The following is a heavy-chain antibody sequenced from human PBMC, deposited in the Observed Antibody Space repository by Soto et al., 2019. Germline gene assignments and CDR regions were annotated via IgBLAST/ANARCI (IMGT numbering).Heavy chain of an antibody. CDR1: GGSMTNYY. CDR3: ARDRRHNWFDP. J-gene: IGHJ5*02. V-gene: IGHV4-59*01. Sequence: SETLSLTCTVSGGSMTNYYWSWIRQPPGKGLEWIGYTYYGGNTNYNPSLKSRVTISVDTSKNQFSLKLSSVTAADTAVYYCARDRRHNWFDPWGQGTLVTVSS. CDR2: TYYGGNT.